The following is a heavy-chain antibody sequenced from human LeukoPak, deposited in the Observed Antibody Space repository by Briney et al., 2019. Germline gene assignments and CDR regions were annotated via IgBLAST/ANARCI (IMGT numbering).Heavy chain of an antibody. CDR3: AKDVNVGGDYFDY. J-gene: IGHJ4*02. D-gene: IGHD3-10*01. Sequence: QTGGSLRLSCAASGFTFSTYGMNLVRQAPGKGLEWVAFIRYDGSIKYYVDSVKGRFTISRDNSKNTLYLQMNSLRAEDTAVYYCAKDVNVGGDYFDYWGQGTLVTVSS. CDR1: GFTFSTYG. CDR2: IRYDGSIK. V-gene: IGHV3-30*02.